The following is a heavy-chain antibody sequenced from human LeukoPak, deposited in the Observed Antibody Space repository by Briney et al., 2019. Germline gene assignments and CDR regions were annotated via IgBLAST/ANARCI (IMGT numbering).Heavy chain of an antibody. CDR3: AREERYSSSWYLGDYYYYYMDV. J-gene: IGHJ6*03. Sequence: SETLSLTCTVSGYSNSSGYYWGWIRPPPGKGLEWIGSIYHSESTHYKPSLKSRVTISVDTSKNQFSLKLSSVTAADTAVYYCAREERYSSSWYLGDYYYYYMDVWGKGTTVTVSS. V-gene: IGHV4-38-2*02. CDR1: GYSNSSGYY. CDR2: IYHSEST. D-gene: IGHD6-13*01.